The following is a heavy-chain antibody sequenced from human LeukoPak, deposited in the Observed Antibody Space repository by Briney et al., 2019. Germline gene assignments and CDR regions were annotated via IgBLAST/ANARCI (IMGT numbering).Heavy chain of an antibody. V-gene: IGHV3-73*01. J-gene: IGHJ6*02. D-gene: IGHD2/OR15-2a*01. CDR3: TSFSLPHGMDV. Sequence: GGSLRLSCAASGFTFSGSAMHWVRQASGKGLEWVGRIRSKANSYATAYAASVKGRFTISRDDSKNTAYLQMNSLKTEDTAVYYCTSFSLPHGMDVWGQGTTVTVSS. CDR1: GFTFSGSA. CDR2: IRSKANSYAT.